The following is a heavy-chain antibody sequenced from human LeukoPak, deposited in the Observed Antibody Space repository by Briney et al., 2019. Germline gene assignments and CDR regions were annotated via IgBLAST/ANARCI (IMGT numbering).Heavy chain of an antibody. CDR3: ARGLSSTNYYYYYMDV. J-gene: IGHJ6*03. CDR2: INPSGGST. Sequence: RASVKVSCKASGYTFTSYYMHWVRQAPGQGLEWMGIINPSGGSTSYAQKFQGRVTMTRDMSTSTVYMELSSLRSEDTAVYYCARGLSSTNYYYYYMDVWGKGTTVTVSS. V-gene: IGHV1-46*01. CDR1: GYTFTSYY. D-gene: IGHD2-2*01.